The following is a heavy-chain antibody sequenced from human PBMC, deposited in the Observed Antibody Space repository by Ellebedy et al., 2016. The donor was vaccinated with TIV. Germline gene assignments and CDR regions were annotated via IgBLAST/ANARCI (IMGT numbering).Heavy chain of an antibody. V-gene: IGHV3-11*01. CDR1: GFTFNNYA. J-gene: IGHJ3*01. D-gene: IGHD2-8*02. CDR3: ARDRGVGGAFDV. CDR2: IISGGSHI. Sequence: PGGSLRLSCAASGFTFNNYAMSWVRQAPGKGLEWVSYIISGGSHIYYADSVQGRFTTSRDNAENSLHLQMNNLRPEDTAIYYCARDRGVGGAFDVWGRGTMVSVSS.